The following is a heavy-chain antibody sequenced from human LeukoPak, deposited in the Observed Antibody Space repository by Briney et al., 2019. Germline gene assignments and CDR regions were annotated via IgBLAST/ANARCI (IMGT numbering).Heavy chain of an antibody. CDR2: INPNSVAT. J-gene: IGHJ4*02. Sequence: ASVKGSCKASGYTFTGYSMHWVRQAPGQGLEWMGWINPNSVATNYAQKFQGRVTMTRDTSISTAYMELSRLRSDDTAVYYCARDGLEWLFHRSFEGFPDYWGQGTLVTVSS. V-gene: IGHV1-2*02. CDR1: GYTFTGYS. D-gene: IGHD3-3*01. CDR3: ARDGLEWLFHRSFEGFPDY.